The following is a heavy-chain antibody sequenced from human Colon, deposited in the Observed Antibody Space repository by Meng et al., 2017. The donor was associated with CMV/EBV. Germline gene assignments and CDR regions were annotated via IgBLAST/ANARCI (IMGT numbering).Heavy chain of an antibody. CDR2: IHHSGNT. J-gene: IGHJ6*02. CDR3: ARVEGVHSYGMDV. V-gene: IGHV4-39*02. CDR1: GASISSSSLY. D-gene: IGHD3-10*01. Sequence: SETLSLTCTVSGASISSSSLYWGWIRQPPGRGLEWIGSIHHSGNTYRNPSLWGRVSMSVDTSKNQFSLNLSSVTAADTAVYYCARVEGVHSYGMDVWGQGTTVTVSS.